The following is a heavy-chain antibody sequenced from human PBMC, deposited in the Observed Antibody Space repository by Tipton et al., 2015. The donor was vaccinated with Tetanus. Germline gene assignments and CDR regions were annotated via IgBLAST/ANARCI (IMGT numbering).Heavy chain of an antibody. V-gene: IGHV4-61*08. Sequence: TLSLTCTVSGGSVRSSGYSWNWIRQPPGKGLEWIGNIYNIARTNYNPSLRSRVTMPVDTSKNQFYLQLSSVTAADTAVYFCARASQRPFEFWGQGTLVAVSS. J-gene: IGHJ4*02. CDR2: IYNIART. D-gene: IGHD5-18*01. CDR1: GGSVRSSGYS. CDR3: ARASQRPFEF.